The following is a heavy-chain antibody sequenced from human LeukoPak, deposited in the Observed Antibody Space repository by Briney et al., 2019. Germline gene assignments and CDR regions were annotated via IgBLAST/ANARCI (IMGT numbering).Heavy chain of an antibody. D-gene: IGHD3-10*01. V-gene: IGHV3-21*04. CDR2: ISSTSIYR. CDR1: GFTFSAYS. J-gene: IGHJ4*02. Sequence: GGSLRLSCAASGFTFSAYSMNWVRQAPGKGLEWVSSISSTSIYRYYGDSVKGRFTISRDNAKNTLYLQMNSLRPEDSALYYCAKTPYGSGTYPQYFDYWGQGILVTVSS. CDR3: AKTPYGSGTYPQYFDY.